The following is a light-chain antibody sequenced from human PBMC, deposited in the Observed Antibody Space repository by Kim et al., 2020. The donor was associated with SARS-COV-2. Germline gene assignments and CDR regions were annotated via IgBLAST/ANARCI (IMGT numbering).Light chain of an antibody. CDR1: RLGDQF. CDR2: QDT. Sequence: SYELTQPPSVSVSPGQTASITCSGDRLGDQFASWYQQKPGQSPVAVIYQDTKRPSGIPERFSGSSSGNTATLTISGTQPMDEADYYCQAWDSSTANVFGTGTKVTVL. V-gene: IGLV3-1*01. CDR3: QAWDSSTANV. J-gene: IGLJ1*01.